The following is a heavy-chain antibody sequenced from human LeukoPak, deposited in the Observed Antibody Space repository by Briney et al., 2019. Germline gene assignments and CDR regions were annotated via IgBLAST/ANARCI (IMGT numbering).Heavy chain of an antibody. CDR2: INPTTGST. CDR1: GYTFTNFY. V-gene: IGHV1-46*01. D-gene: IGHD1-14*01. J-gene: IGHJ3*02. Sequence: GASVKVFCKASGYTFTNFYLHWVRQAPGQGLEWMGIINPTTGSTTYAQKLQGRVTMTRDMSTSTVYMELSSLRSEDTAVYFCARDLNPQSIGMRAFDIWGQGTMVTASS. CDR3: ARDLNPQSIGMRAFDI.